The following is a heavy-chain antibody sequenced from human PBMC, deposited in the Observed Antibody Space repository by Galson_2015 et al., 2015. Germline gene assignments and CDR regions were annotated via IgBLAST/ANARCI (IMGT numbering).Heavy chain of an antibody. CDR1: GGSISSGNYF. CDR3: ARGLQHADY. J-gene: IGHJ4*02. CDR2: IYTSGST. V-gene: IGHV4-61*02. Sequence: LSLTCTVSGGSISSGNYFWTWIRQPAGKGLEWIGRIYTSGSTNYNPSLKSRVTISLDTSKNQFSLKLSSVTAADTAVYYCARGLQHADYWGQGTLVTVSS. D-gene: IGHD5-24*01.